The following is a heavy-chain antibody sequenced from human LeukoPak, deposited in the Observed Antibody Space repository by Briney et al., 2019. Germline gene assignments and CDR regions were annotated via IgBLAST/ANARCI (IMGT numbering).Heavy chain of an antibody. J-gene: IGHJ6*02. CDR1: GFTFYDYA. V-gene: IGHV3-9*01. Sequence: GGCLRLSCAASGFTFYDYAMHWVRHAPGKGLEWVSGISWNSGSIGYADSVKGRFTISRDNAKNSLYLQMNSLRAEDTALYYCAKDSGYYYGSGSYRAPYYGMDVWGQGTTVTVSS. CDR2: ISWNSGSI. D-gene: IGHD3-10*01. CDR3: AKDSGYYYGSGSYRAPYYGMDV.